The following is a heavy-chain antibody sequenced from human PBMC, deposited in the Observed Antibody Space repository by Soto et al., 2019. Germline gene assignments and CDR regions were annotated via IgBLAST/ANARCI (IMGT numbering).Heavy chain of an antibody. CDR3: AREYGSGSYSSNYYYYYYMDV. J-gene: IGHJ6*03. D-gene: IGHD3-10*01. CDR1: GFTFSSYA. CDR2: ISSNGGST. Sequence: GGSLRLSCAASGFTFSSYAMHWVRQAPGKGLEYVSAISSNGGSTYYANSVKGRFTISRDNSKNTLYLQMGSLRAEDMAVYYCAREYGSGSYSSNYYYYYYMDVWGKGTTVTVSS. V-gene: IGHV3-64*01.